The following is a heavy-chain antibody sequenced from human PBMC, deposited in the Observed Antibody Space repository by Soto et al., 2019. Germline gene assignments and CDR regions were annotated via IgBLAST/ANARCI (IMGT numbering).Heavy chain of an antibody. V-gene: IGHV1-69*13. D-gene: IGHD3-3*01. Sequence: SVKVSCKASGGTFSSYAISWVRQAPGQGLEWMGGIIPIFGTANYAQKFQGRVTITADESTSTAYMELSSLRSEDTAVYYCATQFWSGYYTPYYYYGMDVWGQGTTVTVSS. CDR1: GGTFSSYA. CDR3: ATQFWSGYYTPYYYYGMDV. CDR2: IIPIFGTA. J-gene: IGHJ6*02.